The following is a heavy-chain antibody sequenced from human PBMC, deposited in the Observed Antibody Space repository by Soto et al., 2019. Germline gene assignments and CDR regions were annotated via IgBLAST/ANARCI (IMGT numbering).Heavy chain of an antibody. V-gene: IGHV1-8*01. D-gene: IGHD6-13*01. CDR3: AGVKLRVAAAGLYYYGMDV. J-gene: IGHJ6*02. CDR1: GYTFTSYD. Sequence: ASVKVSCKASGYTFTSYDINWVRQATGQGPEWMGWIIPNSGNTSYAQKFQGRVTMARNTSISTAYMGLSSLRSEDTAVYYCAGVKLRVAAAGLYYYGMDVWGQGTTVTVCS. CDR2: IIPNSGNT.